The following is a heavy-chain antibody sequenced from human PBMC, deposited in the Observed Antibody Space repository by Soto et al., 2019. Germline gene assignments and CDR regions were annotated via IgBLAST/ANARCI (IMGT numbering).Heavy chain of an antibody. V-gene: IGHV3-30*18. Sequence: GGSLRLSCEASGFDFSSYAMHWVRRAPGKGLEWVGVISYDGTYIYYADSVKGRFTISRDNSKNTLYVQVNSLRPEDTAVYYCAKGILSATIGPYAMDVWGQGTTVTVSS. CDR3: AKGILSATIGPYAMDV. CDR1: GFDFSSYA. D-gene: IGHD3-16*01. CDR2: ISYDGTYI. J-gene: IGHJ6*02.